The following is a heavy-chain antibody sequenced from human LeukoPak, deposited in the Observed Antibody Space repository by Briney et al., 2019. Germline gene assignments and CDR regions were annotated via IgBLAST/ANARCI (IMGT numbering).Heavy chain of an antibody. CDR2: VTHSRST. D-gene: IGHD6-19*01. CDR1: GGSFSDYY. V-gene: IGHV4-34*01. CDR3: ARRLPVAGRAPDY. Sequence: SETLSLTCAVYGGSFSDYYWSWIRQPPGKGLEWIGEVTHSRSTNYNPSLKSRVTISVVTSMNQFSLKLSSVTAADTAVYYCARRLPVAGRAPDYWGPGTLVTVSS. J-gene: IGHJ4*02.